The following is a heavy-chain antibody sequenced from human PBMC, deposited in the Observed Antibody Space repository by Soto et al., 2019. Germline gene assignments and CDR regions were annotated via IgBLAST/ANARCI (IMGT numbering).Heavy chain of an antibody. V-gene: IGHV3-30*18. CDR3: AKGSIPDY. Sequence: QVQLVESGGGVVQPGRSLRLSCAASGFTFSSYGMHWVRQAPGKGLEWVAVISYDGSNKYYADSVKGRFTISRDNSKNTLYLQMNSLRAEDTAVYYCAKGSIPDYWGQGTLVTVSS. D-gene: IGHD2-21*01. J-gene: IGHJ4*02. CDR1: GFTFSSYG. CDR2: ISYDGSNK.